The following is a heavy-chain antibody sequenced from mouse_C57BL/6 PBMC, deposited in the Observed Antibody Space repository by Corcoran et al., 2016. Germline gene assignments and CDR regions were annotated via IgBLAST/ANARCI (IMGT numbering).Heavy chain of an antibody. V-gene: IGHV9-3*01. CDR2: INTYSGVP. CDR3: ARDSNWYFDV. J-gene: IGHJ1*03. CDR1: GYNFTTYG. Sequence: QIQLVQSGPDLKKPGETIKISCKASGYNFTTYGMSWVKQAPGKDLKWKAWINTYSGVPTYADDFKGRFAFSLETSASTAYLQINNLKNEDTATYFCARDSNWYFDVWGTGTTVTVSS.